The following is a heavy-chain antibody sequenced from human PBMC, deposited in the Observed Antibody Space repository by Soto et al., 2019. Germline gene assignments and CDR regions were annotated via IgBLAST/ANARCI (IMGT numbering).Heavy chain of an antibody. CDR2: IRSKANSYAT. Sequence: GGSLRLSCAASGFTFSGSAMHWVRQASGKGLEWVGRIRSKANSYATAYAASVKGRFTISRDDSKNTAYLQMNSLKTEDTAVYYCTRNEEVLRFLEGTLKAYYYYYGMDVWGQGTTVTVSS. D-gene: IGHD3-3*01. CDR1: GFTFSGSA. J-gene: IGHJ6*02. V-gene: IGHV3-73*01. CDR3: TRNEEVLRFLEGTLKAYYYYYGMDV.